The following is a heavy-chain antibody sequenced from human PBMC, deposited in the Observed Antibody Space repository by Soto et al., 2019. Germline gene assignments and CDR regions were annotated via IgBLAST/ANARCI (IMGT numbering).Heavy chain of an antibody. CDR1: GFRFSTYA. CDR2: ISYDGSNK. J-gene: IGHJ6*02. CDR3: AREQQPFLHNYPRDA. D-gene: IGHD6-13*01. V-gene: IGHV3-30*04. Sequence: GGSLRLSCAASGFRFSTYAVHWVRQAPGKGLEWLAVISYDGSNKYYVDSVRGRFTISRDNSKNTLYLQMNSRRAEDTAVYYCAREQQPFLHNYPRDAWGQGSTVPVSS.